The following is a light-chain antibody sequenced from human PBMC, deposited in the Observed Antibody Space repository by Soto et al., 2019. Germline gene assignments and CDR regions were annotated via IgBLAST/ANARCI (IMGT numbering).Light chain of an antibody. CDR1: QTVNNN. Sequence: EIVMTQSPATLYVSPGERATLSCRARQTVNNNLAWYQQKPGQAPRLLIYGASARATGIPARFSGSGSGTEFTLTISSLQSEDFAVYYCQQYHNWPLTFGGGTKVEIK. CDR3: QQYHNWPLT. CDR2: GAS. V-gene: IGKV3-15*01. J-gene: IGKJ4*01.